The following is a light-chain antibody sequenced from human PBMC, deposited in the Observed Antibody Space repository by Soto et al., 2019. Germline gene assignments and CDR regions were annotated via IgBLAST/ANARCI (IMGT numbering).Light chain of an antibody. V-gene: IGLV2-8*01. CDR1: SSDVGAYNY. CDR3: TSYAGTYSFFYV. J-gene: IGLJ1*01. CDR2: EVS. Sequence: QSALTQPPSASGSPGQSVTISCTGTSSDVGAYNYVSWYQQLPGKAPKLIIYEVSKRPPGVPDRFSGSKSGNTASLTVSGLQAEDEADYYCTSYAGTYSFFYVFGTGTKVTV.